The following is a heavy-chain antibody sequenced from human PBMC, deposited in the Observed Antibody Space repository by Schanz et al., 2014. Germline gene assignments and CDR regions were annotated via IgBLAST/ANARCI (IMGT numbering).Heavy chain of an antibody. D-gene: IGHD3-10*01. CDR1: GYTFTRSG. CDR3: ARALFGSGHGDV. V-gene: IGHV1-2*06. Sequence: QVQLVQSGGEVKTPGASVKVSCKASGYTFTRSGISWVRQAPGQGLEWMGRINPNSGDTNYAQKFQGRVTMTRDTSTSTAYMELSRLRSDDTAVYYCARALFGSGHGDVWGQGTTVTVSS. CDR2: INPNSGDT. J-gene: IGHJ6*02.